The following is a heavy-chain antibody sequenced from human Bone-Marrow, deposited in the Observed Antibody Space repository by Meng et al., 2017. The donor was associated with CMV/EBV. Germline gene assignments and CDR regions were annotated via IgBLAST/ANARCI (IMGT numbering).Heavy chain of an antibody. V-gene: IGHV3-33*01. J-gene: IGHJ4*02. Sequence: GGSLRLSCVASGFIFSNFAMHWVRQAPGKGLEWVAVIWYDGSNEYYIDTVKGRFTISRDNSKNMLYLEMNSLTTEDSAVYYCAMDGAFWGQGTLVTVSS. CDR3: AMDGAF. CDR2: IWYDGSNE. CDR1: GFIFSNFA. D-gene: IGHD2-2*03.